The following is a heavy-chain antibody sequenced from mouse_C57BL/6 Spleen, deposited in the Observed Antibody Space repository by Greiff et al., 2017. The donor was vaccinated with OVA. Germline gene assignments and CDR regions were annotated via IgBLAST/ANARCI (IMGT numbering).Heavy chain of an antibody. D-gene: IGHD1-1*01. J-gene: IGHJ1*03. CDR2: IYPSDSET. Sequence: QVQLQQPGAELVRPGSSVKLSCKASGYTFTSYWMDWVKQRPGQGLEWIGNIYPSDSETHYNQKFKDKATLTVDKSSSTAYMQLSSLTSEDSAVYYCARKGDYYGSSSDWYFDVWGTGTTVTVSS. CDR1: GYTFTSYW. V-gene: IGHV1-61*01. CDR3: ARKGDYYGSSSDWYFDV.